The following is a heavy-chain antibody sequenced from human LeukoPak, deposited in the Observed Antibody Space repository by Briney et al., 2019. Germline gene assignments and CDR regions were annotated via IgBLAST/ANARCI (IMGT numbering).Heavy chain of an antibody. J-gene: IGHJ4*02. CDR2: IYYSGSS. Sequence: PSETLSLTCNVSGASIRSGRNYWGWIRQSPGKGLEWIGSIYYSGSSSYNQSLQSRVSISVDTSKNHISLKVFSLTAADTALYYCARHVSGSAMMHYFDYWGQGNLVTVSS. CDR3: ARHVSGSAMMHYFDY. V-gene: IGHV4-39*01. D-gene: IGHD5-18*01. CDR1: GASIRSGRNY.